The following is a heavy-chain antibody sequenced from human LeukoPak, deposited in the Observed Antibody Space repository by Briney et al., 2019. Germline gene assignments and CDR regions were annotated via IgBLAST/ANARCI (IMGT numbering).Heavy chain of an antibody. V-gene: IGHV3-23*01. CDR3: AKRDYYDSSGYSPLFDY. Sequence: GGSLRLSCAASGFTFSNYAMAWVRQAPGKGLEWVSGISGNGGQIYYADSVKGRFTVSRDNSRNTLYLQMNSLRGEDIAVYYCAKRDYYDSSGYSPLFDYWGQGTLVTVSS. CDR1: GFTFSNYA. J-gene: IGHJ4*02. CDR2: ISGNGGQI. D-gene: IGHD3-22*01.